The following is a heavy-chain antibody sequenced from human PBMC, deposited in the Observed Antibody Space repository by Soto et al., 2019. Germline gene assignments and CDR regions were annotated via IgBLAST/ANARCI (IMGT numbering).Heavy chain of an antibody. CDR2: ISWNSGNI. CDR3: VKASTYSSSQGWFDP. Sequence: EVQLVESGGGLVQPGRSLRLSCAASGFSFDGYAMNWVRQPPGKGLEWVSRISWNSGNIDYADSVKGRFTISRDNAKNSLYLQMNSLRAEDTALYYCVKASTYSSSQGWFDPWGQGTMVTVSS. D-gene: IGHD6-6*01. V-gene: IGHV3-9*01. CDR1: GFSFDGYA. J-gene: IGHJ5*02.